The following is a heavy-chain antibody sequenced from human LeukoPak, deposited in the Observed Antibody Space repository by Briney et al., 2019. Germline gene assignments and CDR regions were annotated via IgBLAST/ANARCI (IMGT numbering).Heavy chain of an antibody. J-gene: IGHJ4*02. CDR1: GYSFTSYW. D-gene: IGHD6-13*01. V-gene: IGHV5-51*01. CDR2: IYPGDSDT. CDR3: ARHYSSSWYSFDY. Sequence: GESLKISCKGSGYSFTSYWIGWVRQMPGKGLEWMGIIYPGDSDTRYSPSFQGQVTISADKSISAAYLQWSSLKASDTAMYYCARHYSSSWYSFDYWGQGTLVTVSS.